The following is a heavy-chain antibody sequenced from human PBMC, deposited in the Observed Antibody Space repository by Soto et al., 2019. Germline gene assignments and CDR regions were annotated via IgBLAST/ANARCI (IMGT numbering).Heavy chain of an antibody. V-gene: IGHV3-53*01. CDR1: GFNVAGKY. Sequence: VGSLRRSCAASGFNVAGKYMSWVRQAPGKGLEWVSVFYSGGQIYYSDSVKGRFTISIDNSKNTVILDMNALRAEDTATYYCARINWSTRGSPSDTCGQRTFVTVS. CDR2: FYSGGQI. CDR3: ARINWSTRGSPSDT. D-gene: IGHD1-20*01. J-gene: IGHJ5*02.